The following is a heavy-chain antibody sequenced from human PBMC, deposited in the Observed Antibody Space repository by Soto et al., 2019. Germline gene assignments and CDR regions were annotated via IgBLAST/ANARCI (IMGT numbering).Heavy chain of an antibody. CDR3: ARTIVVVTATAGAFDI. J-gene: IGHJ3*02. D-gene: IGHD2-21*02. Sequence: ASVKVSCKASGYTFTSYGISWVRQAPGQGLEWMGWISAYNGNTNYAQKLQGRVTMTTDTSTSTAYMELRSLRSDDTAVYYCARTIVVVTATAGAFDIWGQGTMVTVSS. CDR1: GYTFTSYG. CDR2: ISAYNGNT. V-gene: IGHV1-18*01.